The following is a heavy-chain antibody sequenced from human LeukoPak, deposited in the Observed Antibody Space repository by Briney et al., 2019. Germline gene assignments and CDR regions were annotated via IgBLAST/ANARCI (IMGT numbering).Heavy chain of an antibody. CDR3: ASVEPIGINY. J-gene: IGHJ4*02. CDR2: IWYDGSNK. V-gene: IGHV3-33*01. Sequence: PGGSLRLSCAASGFTFSNYGMHWVRQAPGKGLEWVAVIWYDGSNKYYADSVKGRFTISRDNSKNTLFLQMNSLRADDTAVYYCASVEPIGINYWGRGILVTVSS. CDR1: GFTFSNYG. D-gene: IGHD1-1*01.